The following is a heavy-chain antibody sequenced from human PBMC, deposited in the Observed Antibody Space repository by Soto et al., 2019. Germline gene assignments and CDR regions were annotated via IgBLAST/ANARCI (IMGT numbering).Heavy chain of an antibody. V-gene: IGHV3-15*07. CDR2: IKSRIDGETT. D-gene: IGHD6-13*01. Sequence: DVQLVESGGGLVQPGGSLRLSCAASGFTFSNAWMSWVRQAPGKGLEWVGRIKSRIDGETTDYAAPVKGRFTISRDDSKNTLYMQMNSLKTDDTAVYYCATTLAAAPFVDYWGQGTLVTVSS. CDR1: GFTFSNAW. J-gene: IGHJ4*02. CDR3: ATTLAAAPFVDY.